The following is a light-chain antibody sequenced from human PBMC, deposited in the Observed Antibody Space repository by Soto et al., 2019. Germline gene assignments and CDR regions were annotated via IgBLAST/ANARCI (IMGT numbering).Light chain of an antibody. CDR2: DAS. V-gene: IGKV1-5*01. CDR1: QSVSGW. CDR3: KQYNSYSALT. Sequence: IHMTQSASTLTPTVGAHVPVPFRASQSVSGWLAWYQQKPGEASKLLIYDASALPRGVPSRFSGSGSGTKFTLTISSLQPDDFATYYCKQYNSYSALTSGGGTKVNI. J-gene: IGKJ4*01.